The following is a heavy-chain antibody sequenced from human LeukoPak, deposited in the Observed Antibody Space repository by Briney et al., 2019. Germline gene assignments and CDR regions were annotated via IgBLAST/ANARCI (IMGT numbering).Heavy chain of an antibody. CDR2: ISTDGSKT. D-gene: IGHD6-19*01. CDR1: GFTFSSYG. J-gene: IGHJ4*02. Sequence: GGSLRLSCAASGFTFSSYGMHWVRQAPGKGLEWVALISTDGSKTYYADSLKGRFTISRDNSKNTLYLQMNSLRAEDTAVYYCARSEQWLGKFDYWGQGTLVTVSS. CDR3: ARSEQWLGKFDY. V-gene: IGHV3-30*03.